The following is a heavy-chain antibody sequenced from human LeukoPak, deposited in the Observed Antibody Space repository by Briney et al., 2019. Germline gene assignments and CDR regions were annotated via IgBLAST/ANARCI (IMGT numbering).Heavy chain of an antibody. D-gene: IGHD3-10*01. CDR2: IYYSGST. CDR3: ARVDYLQMVRGVTNWFDP. V-gene: IGHV4-30-4*01. Sequence: SETLSLTCTVSGGSISSGDYYWSWIRQPPGKGLEWIGYIYYSGSTYYNPSLKSRVTISVDTSKNQFSLKLSSVTAADTAVYYCARVDYLQMVRGVTNWFDPWGQGTLVTVSS. CDR1: GGSISSGDYY. J-gene: IGHJ5*02.